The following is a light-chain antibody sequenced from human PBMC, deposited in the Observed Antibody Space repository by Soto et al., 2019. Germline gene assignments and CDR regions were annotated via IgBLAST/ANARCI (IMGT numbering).Light chain of an antibody. CDR2: GAS. J-gene: IGKJ5*01. V-gene: IGKV3-15*01. Sequence: EGVLTQSPATLSVSPGEGATLSCRASQSVNINLAWYQQKPGQAPRLLIYGASTRATGVPARFSGSGSGTEFTLTISTLQSEDFAVYYCQQYNNWPITFGQGTRLEIK. CDR3: QQYNNWPIT. CDR1: QSVNIN.